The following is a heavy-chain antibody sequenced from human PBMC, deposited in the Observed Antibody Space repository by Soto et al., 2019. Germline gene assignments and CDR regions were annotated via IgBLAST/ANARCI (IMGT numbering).Heavy chain of an antibody. CDR1: GYTFTSYY. Sequence: ASVKVSCKASGYTFTSYYMHWVRQAPGQGLEWMGIINPSGGSTSYAQKFQGRVTMTRDTSTSTVYMELSSLRSEDTAVYYCARDCSGGSCSGAFDIWGQGTMVTVSS. CDR2: INPSGGST. CDR3: ARDCSGGSCSGAFDI. J-gene: IGHJ3*02. D-gene: IGHD2-15*01. V-gene: IGHV1-46*03.